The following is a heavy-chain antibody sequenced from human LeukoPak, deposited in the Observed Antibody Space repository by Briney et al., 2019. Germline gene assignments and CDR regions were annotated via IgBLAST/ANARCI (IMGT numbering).Heavy chain of an antibody. V-gene: IGHV1-2*02. CDR3: ARVSFQRVHGMDV. CDR2: INPNSGGT. D-gene: IGHD1-1*01. Sequence: GASVKVSCKASGYTFTSYDINWVRQAPGQGLEWMGWINPNSGGTNYAQKFQGRVTMTRDTSISTAYMELSRLRSDDTAVYYCARVSFQRVHGMDVWGQGTTVTVSS. J-gene: IGHJ6*02. CDR1: GYTFTSYD.